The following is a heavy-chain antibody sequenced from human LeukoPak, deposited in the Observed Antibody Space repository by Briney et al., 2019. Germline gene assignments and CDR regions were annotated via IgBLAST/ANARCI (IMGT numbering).Heavy chain of an antibody. CDR2: IYYSGST. V-gene: IGHV4-59*08. CDR1: GGSISSYY. CDR3: ARLTPRGKTLRYFDWIPYYYGMDV. Sequence: SETLSLTCTVSGGSISSYYWSWVRQPPGKGLEWIGYIYYSGSTNYNPSLKSRVTISVDTSKNQFSLKLNSVTAADTAVYYCARLTPRGKTLRYFDWIPYYYGMDVWGQGTTVTVSS. J-gene: IGHJ6*02. D-gene: IGHD3-9*01.